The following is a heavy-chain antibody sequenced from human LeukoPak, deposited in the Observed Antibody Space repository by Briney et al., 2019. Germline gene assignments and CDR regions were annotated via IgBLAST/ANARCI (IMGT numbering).Heavy chain of an antibody. CDR3: ARGYVPGIFDY. D-gene: IGHD2-2*01. J-gene: IGHJ4*02. CDR2: IYYSGST. V-gene: IGHV4-59*08. CDR1: GGSLSSYY. Sequence: SETLSLTCTVSGGSLSSYYWSWIRQPPGKGLEWIGYIYYSGSTNYNPSLKSRVTISVDTSKNQFSLKLSSVTAADTAVYYCARGYVPGIFDYWGQGTLVTVSS.